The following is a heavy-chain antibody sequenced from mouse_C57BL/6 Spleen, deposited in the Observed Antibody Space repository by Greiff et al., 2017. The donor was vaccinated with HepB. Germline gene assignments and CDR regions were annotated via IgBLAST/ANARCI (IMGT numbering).Heavy chain of an antibody. D-gene: IGHD1-1*01. J-gene: IGHJ3*01. Sequence: QVQLQQSGAELVRPGTSVKVSCKASGYAFTNYLIEWVKQRPGQGLEWIGVINPGSGGTNYNEKFKGKATLTADKSSSTAYMQLSSLTSEDSAVYFCARWTTTVVSGFGYWGQGTLVTVSA. CDR2: INPGSGGT. V-gene: IGHV1-54*01. CDR3: ARWTTTVVSGFGY. CDR1: GYAFTNYL.